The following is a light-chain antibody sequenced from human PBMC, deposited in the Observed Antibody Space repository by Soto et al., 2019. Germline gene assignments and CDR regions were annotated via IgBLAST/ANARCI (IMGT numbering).Light chain of an antibody. V-gene: IGLV2-11*01. CDR1: SSDVGGYNY. Sequence: QSALTQPRSVSGSLGHSVTISCTGTSSDVGGYNYVSWYQHHPGTAPKILIYDVYKRPPGVPDRFSGSKSGNTASLTISGLQAEDEADYYCGSYAGTHTSVVFGGGTQLTVL. J-gene: IGLJ2*01. CDR3: GSYAGTHTSVV. CDR2: DVY.